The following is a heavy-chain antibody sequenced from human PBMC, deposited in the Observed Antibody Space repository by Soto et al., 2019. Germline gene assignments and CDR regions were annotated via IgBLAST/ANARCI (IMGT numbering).Heavy chain of an antibody. CDR2: IYYSGST. J-gene: IGHJ5*02. CDR1: GGSISSSSYY. V-gene: IGHV4-39*01. Sequence: KPSETLSLTCTVSGGSISSSSYYWGWIRQPPGKGLEWIGSIYYSGSTYYNPSLKSRVTISVDTSKNQFSLKLSSVTAADTAVYYCARRRHDSSGLLNWFDPWGQGTLVTVSS. D-gene: IGHD3-22*01. CDR3: ARRRHDSSGLLNWFDP.